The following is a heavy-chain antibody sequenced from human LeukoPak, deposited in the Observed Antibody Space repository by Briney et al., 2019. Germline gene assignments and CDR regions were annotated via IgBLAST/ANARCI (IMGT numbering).Heavy chain of an antibody. Sequence: SVKVSCKASGGTFSSYAISWVRQAPGQGLEWMGGIIPIFGTANYAQKFQGRVRITADESTSTAYMELSSLRSEDTAVYYCARSYSSSLIDAFDIWGQGTMVTVSS. CDR2: IIPIFGTA. CDR1: GGTFSSYA. V-gene: IGHV1-69*13. D-gene: IGHD6-13*01. J-gene: IGHJ3*02. CDR3: ARSYSSSLIDAFDI.